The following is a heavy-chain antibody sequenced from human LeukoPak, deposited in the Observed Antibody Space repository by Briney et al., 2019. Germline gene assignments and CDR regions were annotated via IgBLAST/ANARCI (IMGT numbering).Heavy chain of an antibody. CDR1: GFTFSDYW. J-gene: IGHJ4*02. V-gene: IGHV3-7*01. Sequence: PGGSLRLSCTASGFTFSDYWMTWVRQAPGKGPEWVANIKQDGSQRYYVDSVRGQFTIPRDNAKNSLFLQMNGLRAEDTAVYYCARRGGSSSRRSPIDYWGQGTLVTVSS. CDR2: IKQDGSQR. D-gene: IGHD6-6*01. CDR3: ARRGGSSSRRSPIDY.